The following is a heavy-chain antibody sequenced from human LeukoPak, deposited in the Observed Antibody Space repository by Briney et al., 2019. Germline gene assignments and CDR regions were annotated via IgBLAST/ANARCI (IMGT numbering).Heavy chain of an antibody. J-gene: IGHJ4*02. Sequence: PGGSLRLSCAASGFTFSSYAMHWVRQAPGKGLEWVAVISNDGAIRYSADSVKGRFTISRDNSKNTLYLQMNSLRPEDTAVYYCASLIDYWGQGTLVTVPS. CDR1: GFTFSSYA. CDR3: ASLIDY. V-gene: IGHV3-30-3*01. CDR2: ISNDGAIR.